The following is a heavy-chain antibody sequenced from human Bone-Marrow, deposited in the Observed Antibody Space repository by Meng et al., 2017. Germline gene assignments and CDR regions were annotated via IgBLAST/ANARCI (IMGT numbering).Heavy chain of an antibody. V-gene: IGHV3-15*04. Sequence: VELVGSWGGLVKPGGSLRLACVASGLSFTDAWMSWVRQASGKGLEWVGRIERKRDGGTTDYAAPVKGRFTISRDDSKNTLYLQMNSLISEDTAVYFCATGAAAADHWGQGTLVTVSS. CDR3: ATGAAAADH. CDR1: GLSFTDAW. CDR2: IERKRDGGTT. D-gene: IGHD6-13*01. J-gene: IGHJ4*02.